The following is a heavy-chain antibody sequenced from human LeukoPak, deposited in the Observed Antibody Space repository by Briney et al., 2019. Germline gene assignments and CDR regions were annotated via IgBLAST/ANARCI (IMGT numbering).Heavy chain of an antibody. V-gene: IGHV4-59*08. CDR1: GGSIYNY. CDR3: VRREGYSSSPLGS. Sequence: PSETLSLTCTVSGGSIYNYWTWIRQPPGKGLEWIGYIHSSGSIHYNPSVRSRVTMSLDTSKNQFSFNLTSVTAADMAVYYCVRREGYSSSPLGSWGQGTLVTVSS. CDR2: IHSSGSI. D-gene: IGHD2-15*01. J-gene: IGHJ5*02.